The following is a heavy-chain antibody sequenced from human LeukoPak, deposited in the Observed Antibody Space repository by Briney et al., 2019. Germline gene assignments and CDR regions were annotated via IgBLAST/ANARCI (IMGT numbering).Heavy chain of an antibody. CDR3: ARDLSMDY. Sequence: SETLSLTCTVSGGSISNYYWSWIRQPPGEGLEWIGYVYSSGTTNYNPSLKSRVTITVDRSKNQFSLKLSSVTAADTAVYYCARDLSMDYWGQGTLVTVS. CDR1: GGSISNYY. J-gene: IGHJ4*02. V-gene: IGHV4-59*01. CDR2: VYSSGTT.